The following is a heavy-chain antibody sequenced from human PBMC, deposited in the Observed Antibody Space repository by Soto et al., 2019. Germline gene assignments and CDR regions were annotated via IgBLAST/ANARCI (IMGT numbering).Heavy chain of an antibody. CDR3: ARDPPRIAARPDYGMDV. D-gene: IGHD6-6*01. CDR2: ISSSSSTI. CDR1: GFTFSSYS. V-gene: IGHV3-48*02. Sequence: EVQLVESGGGLVQPGGSLRLSCAASGFTFSSYSMNWVRQAPGKGLEWVSYISSSSSTIYYADSVKGRFTISRDNAKNSLYLQMNSLRDEDTAVYYCARDPPRIAARPDYGMDVWGQGTTDTVSS. J-gene: IGHJ6*02.